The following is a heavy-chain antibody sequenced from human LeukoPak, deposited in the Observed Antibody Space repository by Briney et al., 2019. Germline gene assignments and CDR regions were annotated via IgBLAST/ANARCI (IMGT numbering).Heavy chain of an antibody. CDR3: ARDRVGYSSGWFDY. V-gene: IGHV1-2*02. J-gene: IGHJ4*02. Sequence: ASVKVSCKASAYTFTGYYMHWVRQAPGQGLEWMGWINPNSGGTNYAQKFQGRVTMTRDASISTAYMELCRLRSDDTAVYYCARDRVGYSSGWFDYWGQGTLVTVSS. CDR2: INPNSGGT. CDR1: AYTFTGYY. D-gene: IGHD6-19*01.